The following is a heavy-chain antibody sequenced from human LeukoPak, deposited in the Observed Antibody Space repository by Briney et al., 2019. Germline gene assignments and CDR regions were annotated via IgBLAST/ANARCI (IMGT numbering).Heavy chain of an antibody. CDR3: SREDYFGSGSPAY. Sequence: GGSLRLSCAASGFTFSSYWMTWVRQTPGKGLEWVANINQDGSDKYYVDSVKGRFIISRDSAKNSLYLQMDSLRAEDTAFYYCSREDYFGSGSPAYWGQGTLVTVSS. V-gene: IGHV3-7*01. CDR2: INQDGSDK. D-gene: IGHD3-10*01. J-gene: IGHJ4*02. CDR1: GFTFSSYW.